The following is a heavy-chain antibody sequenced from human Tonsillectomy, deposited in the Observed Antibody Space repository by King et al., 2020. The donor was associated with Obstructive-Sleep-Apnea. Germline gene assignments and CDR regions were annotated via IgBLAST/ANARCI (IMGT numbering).Heavy chain of an antibody. CDR3: ARDPYDSSGHGWFDP. CDR1: GYSISSGYY. V-gene: IGHV4-38-2*02. J-gene: IGHJ5*02. Sequence: VQLQESGPGLVKPSETLSLTCTVSGYSISSGYYWGWIRQPPGKGLEWIGSIYHSGSTYYNPSLKSRVTISVDTAKNQFSLKLSSVTAADTAVYYCARDPYDSSGHGWFDPWGQGTLVTVSS. D-gene: IGHD3-22*01. CDR2: IYHSGST.